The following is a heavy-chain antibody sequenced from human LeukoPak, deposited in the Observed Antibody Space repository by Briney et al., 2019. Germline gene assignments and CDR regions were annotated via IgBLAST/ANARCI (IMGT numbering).Heavy chain of an antibody. D-gene: IGHD6-6*01. CDR3: ARDSSVCAFDV. CDR1: GFTFSPYT. V-gene: IGHV3-48*01. J-gene: IGHJ3*01. CDR2: INTGSTTI. Sequence: PGGSLRLSCAASGFTFSPYTMHWFRQPPGKGLEWLSYINTGSTTICYADSVKGRFTISRDNAKNSLYLQLNSLRAEETAVYYCARDSSVCAFDVWGQGTMVTVSS.